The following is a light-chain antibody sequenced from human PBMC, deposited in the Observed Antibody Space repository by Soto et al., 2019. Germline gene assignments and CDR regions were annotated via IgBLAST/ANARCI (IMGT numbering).Light chain of an antibody. Sequence: QSVLTQPPSASGTPGQRVTISCSESSSNIGSNYVYWYQQLPGTAPKLLIYRNNQRPSGVPDRFSGSKSGTSASLAISGLRSEDEADYYCAAWDDSLSAYVVFGGGTKLTVL. J-gene: IGLJ2*01. CDR3: AAWDDSLSAYVV. CDR2: RNN. CDR1: SSNIGSNY. V-gene: IGLV1-47*01.